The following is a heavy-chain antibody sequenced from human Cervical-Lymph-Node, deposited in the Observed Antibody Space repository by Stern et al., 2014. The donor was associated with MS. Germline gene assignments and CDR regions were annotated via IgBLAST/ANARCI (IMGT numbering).Heavy chain of an antibody. D-gene: IGHD3-10*01. J-gene: IGHJ5*02. CDR1: GGTSSRHA. CDR3: ARRGSARRGSGWLDP. Sequence: QDQLVQSGAEVKEPGSSVKVSCTASGGTSSRHAISWVRQAPGQGLEWMGGIIPVLSTTNYAQKFQGRVTITADDSTSTTFLELSGLTSNDTALYYCARRGSARRGSGWLDPWGQGTLVIVSS. V-gene: IGHV1-69*12. CDR2: IIPVLSTT.